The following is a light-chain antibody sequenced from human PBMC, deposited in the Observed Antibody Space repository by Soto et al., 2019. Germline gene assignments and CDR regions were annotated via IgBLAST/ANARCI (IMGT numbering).Light chain of an antibody. V-gene: IGLV1-51*01. CDR3: GTWDSSLSAFV. Sequence: QSVLTQPPSVSAAPGQKVTISCSGSSSNNGNNYVSWYQQLPGTAPKLLIYDNNKRPLGIPDRFSGSKSGTSATLGITGLQTGDEADYYCGTWDSSLSAFVFGTGTKVTVL. CDR1: SSNNGNNY. J-gene: IGLJ1*01. CDR2: DNN.